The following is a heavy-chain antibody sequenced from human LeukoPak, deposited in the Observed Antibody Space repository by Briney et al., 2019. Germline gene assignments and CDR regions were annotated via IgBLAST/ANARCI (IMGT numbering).Heavy chain of an antibody. CDR3: ARDGPAATSLDY. Sequence: GGSLRLSCAASGFTFTRSAMGWVRQAPGKGLEWVSSISSSSSYIYYADSVKGRFTISRDNAKNSLYLQMNSLRAEDTAVYYCARDGPAATSLDYWGQGTLVTVSS. J-gene: IGHJ4*02. CDR1: GFTFTRSA. V-gene: IGHV3-21*01. CDR2: ISSSSSYI. D-gene: IGHD2-2*01.